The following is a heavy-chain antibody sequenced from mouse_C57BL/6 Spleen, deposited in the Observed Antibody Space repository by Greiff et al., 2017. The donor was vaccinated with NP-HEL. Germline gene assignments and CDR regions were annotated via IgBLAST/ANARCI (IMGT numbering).Heavy chain of an antibody. V-gene: IGHV1-26*01. D-gene: IGHD2-5*01. Sequence: VQLQQSGPELVKPGASVKISCKASGYTFTDYYMNWVKQSHGKSLEWIGDINPNNGGTSYNQKFKGKATLTVDKSSSTAYMELRSLTSEDSAVYYCALLYSNYVSMDYWGQGTSVTVSS. CDR2: INPNNGGT. J-gene: IGHJ4*01. CDR3: ALLYSNYVSMDY. CDR1: GYTFTDYY.